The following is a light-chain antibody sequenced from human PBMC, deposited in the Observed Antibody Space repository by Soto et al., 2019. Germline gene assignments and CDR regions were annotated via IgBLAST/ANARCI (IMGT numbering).Light chain of an antibody. CDR1: QSVSSN. Sequence: EIVLTQSPATLSVSPGDRATLSCRASQSVSSNLAWYQQKPGQTPRLLIYGASTWATGVPPRFSGSRSGTEFTLTISSLQSEDFAVYYCQQYYNWPPYTFGQGTKLDFK. V-gene: IGKV3-15*01. J-gene: IGKJ2*01. CDR3: QQYYNWPPYT. CDR2: GAS.